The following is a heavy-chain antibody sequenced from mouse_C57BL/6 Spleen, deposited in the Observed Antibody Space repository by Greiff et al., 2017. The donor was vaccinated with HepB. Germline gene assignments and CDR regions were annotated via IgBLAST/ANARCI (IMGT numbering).Heavy chain of an antibody. CDR2: IDPETGGT. CDR3: TRGGYYGSSYAMDY. CDR1: GYTFTDYE. D-gene: IGHD1-1*01. J-gene: IGHJ4*01. Sequence: VQLQQSGAELVRPGASVTLSCKASGYTFTDYEMHWVKQTPVHGLEWIGAIDPETGGTAYNQKFKGKAILTADKSSSTAYMELRSLTSEDSAVYYCTRGGYYGSSYAMDYGGQGTSVTVSS. V-gene: IGHV1-15*01.